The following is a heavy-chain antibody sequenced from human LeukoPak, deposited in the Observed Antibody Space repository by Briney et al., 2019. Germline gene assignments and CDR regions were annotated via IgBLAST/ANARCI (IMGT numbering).Heavy chain of an antibody. CDR2: IYYSGST. Sequence: PSETLSLTCTVSGGSISSSSYYWGWIRQPPGKGLEWIGSIYYSGSTYYNPSLKSRVTISVDTSKNQFSPKLSSVTAADTAVYYCAKDSTRYSSGWFPSDYFDYWGQGTLVTVSS. CDR1: GGSISSSSYY. J-gene: IGHJ4*02. V-gene: IGHV4-39*07. D-gene: IGHD6-19*01. CDR3: AKDSTRYSSGWFPSDYFDY.